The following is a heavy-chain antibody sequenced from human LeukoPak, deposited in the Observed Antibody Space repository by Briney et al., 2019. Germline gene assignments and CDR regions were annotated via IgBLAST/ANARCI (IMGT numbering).Heavy chain of an antibody. CDR3: ARDHSSGYPLRGYYYYGMDV. Sequence: SETLSLTCTVSGGSIRGYYWSWIRQPAAKGLEWIGRIYTSGSTNYNPSLMSRVTMSVDTSKNQFSLKLSSVTAADTAVYYCARDHSSGYPLRGYYYYGMDVWGQGTTVTVSS. J-gene: IGHJ6*02. V-gene: IGHV4-4*07. CDR2: IYTSGST. D-gene: IGHD3-22*01. CDR1: GGSIRGYY.